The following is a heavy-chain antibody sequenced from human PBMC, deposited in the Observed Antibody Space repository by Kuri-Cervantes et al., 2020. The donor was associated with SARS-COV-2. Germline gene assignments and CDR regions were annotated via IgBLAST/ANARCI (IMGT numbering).Heavy chain of an antibody. V-gene: IGHV1-46*01. CDR1: GYTFTSYY. Sequence: ASVKVSCKASGYTFTSYYMHWVRQAPGQGLEWMGIINPSGGSTSYAQKFQGRVTMTRDTSTSTVYMELSSLRSEDTAVYYCARGNYHAPYNNYYYMDVWGEGTTVTDSS. CDR3: ARGNYHAPYNNYYYMDV. CDR2: INPSGGST. J-gene: IGHJ6*03. D-gene: IGHD1-7*01.